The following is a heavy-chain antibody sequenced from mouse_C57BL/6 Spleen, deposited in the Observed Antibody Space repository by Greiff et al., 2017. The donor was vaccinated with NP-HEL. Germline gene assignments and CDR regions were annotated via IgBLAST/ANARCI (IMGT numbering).Heavy chain of an antibody. D-gene: IGHD3-3*01. CDR1: GYAFSSYW. CDR3: ARGLGGYYFDY. J-gene: IGHJ2*01. CDR2: LYPGDGDT. V-gene: IGHV1-80*01. Sequence: VQLQQSGAELVKPGASVKISCKASGYAFSSYWMNWVKQRPGKGLEWIGQLYPGDGDTNYNGKFKGKATLTADKSSSTAYMQLSSLTSEDSAVYFCARGLGGYYFDYWGQGTTLTVSS.